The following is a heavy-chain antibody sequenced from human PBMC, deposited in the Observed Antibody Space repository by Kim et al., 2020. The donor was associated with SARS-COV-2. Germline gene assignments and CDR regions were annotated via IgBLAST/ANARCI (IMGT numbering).Heavy chain of an antibody. D-gene: IGHD3-22*01. CDR3: ARDHRNTSGYYSFDY. CDR1: GYTFNTYA. CDR2: INGGNGYT. Sequence: ASVKVSCKASGYTFNTYALHWVRQAPGQRLDWMGWINGGNGYTEYSQKFQYRVTFTKDTSAKTAYMELSSLRSEDTAVYYCARDHRNTSGYYSFDYWGQGTLVTVSS. V-gene: IGHV1-3*01. J-gene: IGHJ4*02.